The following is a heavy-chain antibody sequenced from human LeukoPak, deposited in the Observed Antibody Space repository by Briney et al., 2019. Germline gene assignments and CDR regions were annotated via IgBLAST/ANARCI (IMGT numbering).Heavy chain of an antibody. CDR1: GYTFTGYY. CDR2: INPNSGGT. Sequence: ASVKVPCKASGYTFTGYYMHWVRQAPGQGLEWMGWINPNSGGTNYAQKFQGRVTMTRDTSISTAYMELSRLRSDDTAVYYCARVRSGYSSSFIGFDPWGQGTLVTVSS. D-gene: IGHD6-13*01. J-gene: IGHJ5*02. V-gene: IGHV1-2*02. CDR3: ARVRSGYSSSFIGFDP.